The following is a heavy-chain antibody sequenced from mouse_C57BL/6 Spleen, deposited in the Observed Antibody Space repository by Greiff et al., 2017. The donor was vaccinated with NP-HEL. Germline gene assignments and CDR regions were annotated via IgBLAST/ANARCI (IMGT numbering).Heavy chain of an antibody. J-gene: IGHJ1*03. D-gene: IGHD1-1*01. Sequence: VQLQQSGAELVRPGSSVKLSCKASGYTFTSYWMHWVKQRPIQGLEWIGNIDPSDSETHYNQKFKDKATLTVDKSSSTAYMQLSSLTSEDSAVYYCARLIITTVVAKDFDVWGTGTTVTVSS. CDR3: ARLIITTVVAKDFDV. CDR2: IDPSDSET. CDR1: GYTFTSYW. V-gene: IGHV1-52*01.